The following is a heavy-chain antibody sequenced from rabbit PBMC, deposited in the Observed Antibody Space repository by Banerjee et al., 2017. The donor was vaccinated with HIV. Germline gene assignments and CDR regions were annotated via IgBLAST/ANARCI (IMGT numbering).Heavy chain of an antibody. CDR2: IGAGST. CDR3: ARGGYAGVSYAFNL. D-gene: IGHD8-1*01. CDR1: GFSLSSSYY. Sequence: QEQLVESGGNLITPGGSLTLTCTASGFSLSSSYYMCWVRQAPGKGLEWIACIGAGSTYYATWAKGRFTISRSTSLNTVDLKMTSLTAADTATYFCARGGYAGVSYAFNLWGPGTLVTVS. V-gene: IGHV1S43*01. J-gene: IGHJ4*01.